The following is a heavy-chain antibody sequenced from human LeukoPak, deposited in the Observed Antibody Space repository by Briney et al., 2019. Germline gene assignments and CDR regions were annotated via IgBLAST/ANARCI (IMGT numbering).Heavy chain of an antibody. D-gene: IGHD3-9*01. CDR1: GGSMSRYY. CDR3: ASHYEILVDTFDF. J-gene: IGHJ3*01. CDR2: IYYSGST. V-gene: IGHV4-59*01. Sequence: PSEPLSLTCSVSGGSMSRYYWSCTPHPPGEGREWIGYIYYSGSTNYNPSLKRPVTISVDTSKNQFSLKLSSVAAADTALYYCASHYEILVDTFDFWGQGTMVTVSS.